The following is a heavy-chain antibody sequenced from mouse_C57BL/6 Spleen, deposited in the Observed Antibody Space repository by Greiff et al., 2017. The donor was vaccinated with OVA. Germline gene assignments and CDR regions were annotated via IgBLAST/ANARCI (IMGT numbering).Heavy chain of an antibody. CDR3: ARSALGSYFDY. J-gene: IGHJ2*01. CDR2: INPNNGGT. CDR1: GYTFTDYN. D-gene: IGHD3-3*01. Sequence: EVQLQESGPELVKPGASVKMSCKASGYTFTDYNMHWVKQSHGKSLEWIGYINPNNGGTSYNQKFKGKATLTVNKSSSTAYMELRSLTSEDSAVYYCARSALGSYFDYWGQGTTLTVSS. V-gene: IGHV1-22*01.